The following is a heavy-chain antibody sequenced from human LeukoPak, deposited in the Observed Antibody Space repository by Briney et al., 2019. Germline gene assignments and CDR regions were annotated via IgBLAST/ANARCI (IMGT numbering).Heavy chain of an antibody. CDR3: ARGAAAAGDNWFDP. Sequence: SVKVSCKASGGTFSSYAISWVRQAPGQGLEWIGGIIPTFGTANYAQKFQGRVTITTDESTSTAYMELSSLRSEDTAVYYCARGAAAAGDNWFDPWGQGTLVTVSS. V-gene: IGHV1-69*05. J-gene: IGHJ5*02. CDR1: GGTFSSYA. D-gene: IGHD6-13*01. CDR2: IIPTFGTA.